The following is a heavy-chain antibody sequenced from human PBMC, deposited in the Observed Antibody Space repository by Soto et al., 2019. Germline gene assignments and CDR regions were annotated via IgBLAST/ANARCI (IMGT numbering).Heavy chain of an antibody. CDR2: ISYDGSNK. CDR3: AKDPIVVPAAIFGAGYFDY. Sequence: GGSLRLSCAASGFTFSSYGMHWVRQAPGKGLEWVAVISYDGSNKYYADSVKGRFTISRDNSKNTLYLQMNSLRAEDTAVYYCAKDPIVVPAAIFGAGYFDYWGQGTLVTVSS. D-gene: IGHD2-2*02. V-gene: IGHV3-30*18. CDR1: GFTFSSYG. J-gene: IGHJ4*02.